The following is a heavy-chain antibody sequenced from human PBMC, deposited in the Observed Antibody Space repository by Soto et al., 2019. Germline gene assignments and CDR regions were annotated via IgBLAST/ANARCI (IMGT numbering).Heavy chain of an antibody. CDR1: GYTFTSYY. J-gene: IGHJ4*02. CDR3: ARDQLNYYDSSGPDY. D-gene: IGHD3-22*01. CDR2: INPSGGST. V-gene: IGHV1-46*01. Sequence: ASVKVSCKASGYTFTSYYMHWVRQAPGQGLEWMGIINPSGGSTSYAQKFQGRVTMTRDTSTSTVYMELSSLRSEDTAVYYCARDQLNYYDSSGPDYWGQGTLVTVSS.